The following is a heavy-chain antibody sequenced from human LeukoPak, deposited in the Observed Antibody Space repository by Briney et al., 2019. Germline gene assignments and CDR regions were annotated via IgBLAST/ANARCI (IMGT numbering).Heavy chain of an antibody. CDR2: INHSGST. V-gene: IGHV4-34*01. CDR3: ARARGLRPLFNPKGYCSSTSCYTGDFHWFDP. D-gene: IGHD2-2*02. J-gene: IGHJ5*02. Sequence: PSETLSLTCAVYGGSFSGYYWSWIRQPPGKGLEWIGEINHSGSTNYNQSLNSRVTISVDTSKNQFSLKLSSVTAADTAVYYCARARGLRPLFNPKGYCSSTSCYTGDFHWFDPWGQGTLVTVSS. CDR1: GGSFSGYY.